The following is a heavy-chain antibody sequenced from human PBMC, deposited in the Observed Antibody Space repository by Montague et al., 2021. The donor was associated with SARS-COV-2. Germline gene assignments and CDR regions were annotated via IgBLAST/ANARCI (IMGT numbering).Heavy chain of an antibody. V-gene: IGHV6-1*01. J-gene: IGHJ6*02. Sequence: CAIPGDSVSSNSATWNWVRQSPSRGLEWLGRAYYRSKWYNDYAVSVRGRVTINPDTSKNQFSLQLNSVTPEDTAIYYCTRGREGNYNVMDVWGQGTTVTVSS. CDR1: GDSVSSNSAT. CDR3: TRGREGNYNVMDV. D-gene: IGHD3-10*01. CDR2: AYYRSKWYN.